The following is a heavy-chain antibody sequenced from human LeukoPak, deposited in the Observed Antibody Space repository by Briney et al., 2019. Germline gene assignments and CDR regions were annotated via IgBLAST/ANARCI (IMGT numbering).Heavy chain of an antibody. CDR3: ASASYGSGTYAVDI. CDR2: ISSSSSYI. V-gene: IGHV3-21*01. J-gene: IGHJ3*02. CDR1: GFTFSSYS. Sequence: GGSLRLSCAASGFTFSSYSMNWVRQAPGKGLEWVSSISSSSSYIYYADSVKGRFTISRDNAKNSLYLQMNSLRAEDTAMYYCASASYGSGTYAVDIWGQGTMVTVSS. D-gene: IGHD3-10*01.